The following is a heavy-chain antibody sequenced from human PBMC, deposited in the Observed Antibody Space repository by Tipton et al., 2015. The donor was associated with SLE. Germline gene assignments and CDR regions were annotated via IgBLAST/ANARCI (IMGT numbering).Heavy chain of an antibody. J-gene: IGHJ4*02. Sequence: TLSLTCAVYGGSFSGYYWSWIRQPPGKGLEWIGEINHSGSTNYNPSLKSRVTISVDTSKSQFSLRLSSVTAADMAVYYCARRGIAAAGVDYWGQGTLVTVSS. CDR2: INHSGST. CDR1: GGSFSGYY. V-gene: IGHV4-34*01. CDR3: ARRGIAAAGVDY. D-gene: IGHD6-13*01.